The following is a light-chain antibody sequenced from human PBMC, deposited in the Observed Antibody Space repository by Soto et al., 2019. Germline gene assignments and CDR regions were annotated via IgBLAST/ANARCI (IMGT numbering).Light chain of an antibody. CDR2: EAS. Sequence: IQLTQSPSSLAASVGYRVTITCRASQSISRWLAWYQQKPGKAPKILXSEASILESGVPSRFSGTGSGTELTLTISSLQPDDFANYFCQQYNSFSLITFGQGTKVDIK. J-gene: IGKJ1*01. CDR3: QQYNSFSLIT. CDR1: QSISRW. V-gene: IGKV1-5*01.